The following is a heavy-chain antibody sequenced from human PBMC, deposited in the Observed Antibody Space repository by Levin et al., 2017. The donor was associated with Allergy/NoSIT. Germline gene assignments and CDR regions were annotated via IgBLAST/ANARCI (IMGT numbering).Heavy chain of an antibody. D-gene: IGHD6-13*01. CDR3: AKDRAAADDPGYDNFFGMDV. Sequence: PGGSLRLSCAASGFSFGDYAMHWVRQAPGKGLEWVSAITWNSDNTGYADSVKGRFTISRANAKNSSYLEMDSLRPEDPALYYCAKDRAAADDPGYDNFFGMDVWGQGVWVTVSS. CDR1: GFSFGDYA. J-gene: IGHJ6*02. V-gene: IGHV3-9*01. CDR2: ITWNSDNT.